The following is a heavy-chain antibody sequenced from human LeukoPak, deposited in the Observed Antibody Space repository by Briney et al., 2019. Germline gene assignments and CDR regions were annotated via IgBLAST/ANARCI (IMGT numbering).Heavy chain of an antibody. V-gene: IGHV4-39*01. CDR3: ARRRYFGWLSPFDY. CDR1: GGSISSSSYY. J-gene: IGHJ4*02. Sequence: PSETLSLTCTVSGGSISSSSYYWGWIRQPPGKGLEWIGSIYYSGSTYYNPSLKSRVTISVDTSKNQFSLKLSSVTAADTAVYYCARRRYFGWLSPFDYWGQGTLVTVSS. D-gene: IGHD3-9*01. CDR2: IYYSGST.